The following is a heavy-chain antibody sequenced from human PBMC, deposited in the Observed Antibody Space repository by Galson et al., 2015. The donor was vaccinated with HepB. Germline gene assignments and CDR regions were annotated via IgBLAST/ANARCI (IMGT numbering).Heavy chain of an antibody. J-gene: IGHJ6*02. CDR1: GFTFSSYW. D-gene: IGHD6-13*01. V-gene: IGHV3-7*03. CDR3: ARDKYSSRWYDYYYGMDV. CDR2: IKEDGSEQ. Sequence: SLRLSCAASGFTFSSYWMSWVRQAPGKGLEWVANIKEDGSEQYYVDSVMGRLTISRDNARNSLYLQMNSLRAEDTAVYYCARDKYSSRWYDYYYGMDVWGQGTTVTVSS.